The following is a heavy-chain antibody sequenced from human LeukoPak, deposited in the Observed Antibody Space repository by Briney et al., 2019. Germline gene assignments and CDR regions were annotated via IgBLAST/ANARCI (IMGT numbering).Heavy chain of an antibody. Sequence: SETLSLTCTVSGGSMSSYYWSWIRQPPGKGLEWIGYISDSGSTKYNPALKSRVTISADTSKNQFSLTLSSVTAADTAMYYCAKSDYYDSSGYNYYYYGMDVWGQGTTVTVSS. CDR2: ISDSGST. V-gene: IGHV4-59*01. D-gene: IGHD3-22*01. CDR1: GGSMSSYY. CDR3: AKSDYYDSSGYNYYYYGMDV. J-gene: IGHJ6*02.